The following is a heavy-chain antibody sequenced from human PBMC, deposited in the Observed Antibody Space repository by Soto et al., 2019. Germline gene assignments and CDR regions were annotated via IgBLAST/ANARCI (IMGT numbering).Heavy chain of an antibody. J-gene: IGHJ2*01. D-gene: IGHD3-9*01. V-gene: IGHV1-24*01. CDR3: ATGVFRYFHWYFDL. CDR2: FDPEDGET. CDR1: GYTLTELS. Sequence: GASVKVSCKVSGYTLTELSMHWVRQDPGKGLEWMGGFDPEDGETIYAQKFQGRVTITEDTSTDTAHLELSSLRSEDTAVYYCATGVFRYFHWYFDLWGRGTLVTVSS.